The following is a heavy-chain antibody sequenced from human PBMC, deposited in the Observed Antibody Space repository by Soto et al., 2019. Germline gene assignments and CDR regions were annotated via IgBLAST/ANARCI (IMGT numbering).Heavy chain of an antibody. Sequence: GGSLRLSCAASGFTVSSNFMSWVRQAPGRGLEWVSAISGSGGSTYYADSVKGRFTISRDNSKNTLYLQMNSLRAEDTAVYYCAKGGSSSVYNWFDPWGQGTLVTSPQ. CDR1: GFTVSSNF. V-gene: IGHV3-23*01. D-gene: IGHD2-2*01. CDR3: AKGGSSSVYNWFDP. CDR2: ISGSGGST. J-gene: IGHJ5*02.